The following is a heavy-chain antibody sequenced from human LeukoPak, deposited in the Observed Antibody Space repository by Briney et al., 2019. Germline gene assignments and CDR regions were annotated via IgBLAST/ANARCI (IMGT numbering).Heavy chain of an antibody. Sequence: GSLRLSCAASGFTFSGYGMHWVCQAPGKGLEWVAVIWYDGSNKYYEDSVKGRFTISRDNPKNTLYLQMNSLRAGDTAVYYCARDPLDNRKAVGANSHSYGMDVWGQRTPGSASS. D-gene: IGHD6-19*01. J-gene: IGHJ6*02. CDR2: IWYDGSNK. CDR3: ARDPLDNRKAVGANSHSYGMDV. V-gene: IGHV3-33*01. CDR1: GFTFSGYG.